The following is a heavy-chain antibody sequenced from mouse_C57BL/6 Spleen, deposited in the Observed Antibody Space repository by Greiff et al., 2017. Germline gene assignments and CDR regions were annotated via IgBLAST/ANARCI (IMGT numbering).Heavy chain of an antibody. Sequence: VKLQESGAELARPGASVKLSCKASGYTFTSYGISWVKQRTGQGLEWIGEIYPRSGNTYYNEKFKGKATLTADKSSSTAYMELRSLTSEDSAVYFCATYYYGSPWYLDYWGQGTTLTVSS. CDR3: ATYYYGSPWYLDY. D-gene: IGHD1-1*01. CDR1: GYTFTSYG. J-gene: IGHJ2*01. V-gene: IGHV1-81*01. CDR2: IYPRSGNT.